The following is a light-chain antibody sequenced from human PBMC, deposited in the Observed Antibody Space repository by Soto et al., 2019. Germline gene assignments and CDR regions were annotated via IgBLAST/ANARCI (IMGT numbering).Light chain of an antibody. Sequence: EIVMTQSPATLPVSPGEGGTLSCRASQSISGNLAWYQQKPGQAPRLLIYAASTRDTGIPDRFNGSGSGTDFTLTIRSLEPEDFAVYYCQQCSNWPPITFGQGTRLEIK. CDR1: QSISGN. CDR3: QQCSNWPPIT. J-gene: IGKJ5*01. V-gene: IGKV3-11*01. CDR2: AAS.